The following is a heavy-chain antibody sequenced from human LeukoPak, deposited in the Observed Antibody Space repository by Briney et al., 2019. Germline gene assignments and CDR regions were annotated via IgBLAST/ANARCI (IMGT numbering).Heavy chain of an antibody. V-gene: IGHV3-74*01. CDR2: INSDGSST. CDR3: ARGGSPGPRYFDY. Sequence: GGSLRLSCAASGFTFSSYWMHWVRQAPGKGLVWVSRINSDGSSTSYADSVKGRFTISRDNSKNTLYLQMGSLRAEDMAVYYCARGGSPGPRYFDYWGQGTLVTVSS. J-gene: IGHJ4*02. D-gene: IGHD2-15*01. CDR1: GFTFSSYW.